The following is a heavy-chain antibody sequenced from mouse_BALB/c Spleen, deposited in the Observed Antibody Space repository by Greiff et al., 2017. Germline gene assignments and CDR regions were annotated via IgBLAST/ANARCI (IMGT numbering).Heavy chain of an antibody. J-gene: IGHJ4*01. CDR2: INSTGGST. D-gene: IGHD2-10*02. V-gene: IGHV5-6-3*01. CDR1: GFTFSSYG. Sequence: EVQLVESGGGLVQPGGSLKLSCAASGFTFSSYGMSWVRQTPDKRLELVATINSTGGSTYYPDSVKGRFTISRDNAKNTLYLQMSSLKSEDTAMYYYARDLYGNYVRYSMDYWGQGTSVTVSS. CDR3: ARDLYGNYVRYSMDY.